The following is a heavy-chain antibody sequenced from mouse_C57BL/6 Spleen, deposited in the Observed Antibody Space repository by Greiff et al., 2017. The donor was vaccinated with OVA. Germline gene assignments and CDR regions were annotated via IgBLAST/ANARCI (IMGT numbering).Heavy chain of an antibody. CDR3: ARGTIDYDAWFAY. CDR2: ISYDGSN. Sequence: EVHLQESGPGLVKPSQSLSLTCSVTGYSITSGYYWNWIRQFPGNKLEWMGYISYDGSNNYNPSLKNRISITRDTSKNQFFLKLNSVTTEDTATYYCARGTIDYDAWFAYWGQGTLVTVSA. CDR1: GYSITSGYY. J-gene: IGHJ3*01. V-gene: IGHV3-6*01. D-gene: IGHD2-4*01.